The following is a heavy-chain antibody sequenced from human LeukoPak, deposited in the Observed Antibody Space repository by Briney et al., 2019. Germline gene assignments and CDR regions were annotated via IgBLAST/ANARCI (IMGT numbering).Heavy chain of an antibody. J-gene: IGHJ4*02. CDR3: ARHSLIGAYYFDY. CDR1: GGSISSYY. V-gene: IGHV4-59*08. CDR2: IYYSGST. Sequence: SETLSLTCTVSGGSISSYYWSWIRQPPGKRLEWIGYIYYSGSTNYNPSLKSRVTISVDTSKNQFSLKLSSDTAVYYCARHSLIGAYYFDYWGQGTLVTVSS. D-gene: IGHD3-10*01.